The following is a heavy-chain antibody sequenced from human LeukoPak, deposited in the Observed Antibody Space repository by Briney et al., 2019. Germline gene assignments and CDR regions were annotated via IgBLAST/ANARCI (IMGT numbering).Heavy chain of an antibody. V-gene: IGHV4-34*01. J-gene: IGHJ4*02. CDR1: GGSFSGYY. Sequence: PSETLSLTCAVYGGSFSGYYWSWIRQPPGKGLEWIGEINHSGGTNYNPSLKSRVTISVDTSKNQFSLKLSSVTAADTAVYYCARGMAYYYDSSGYKDDYWGQGTLVTVSS. D-gene: IGHD3-22*01. CDR2: INHSGGT. CDR3: ARGMAYYYDSSGYKDDY.